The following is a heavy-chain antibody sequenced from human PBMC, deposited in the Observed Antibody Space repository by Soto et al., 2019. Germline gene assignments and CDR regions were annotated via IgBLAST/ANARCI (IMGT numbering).Heavy chain of an antibody. J-gene: IGHJ6*02. CDR3: ARGGRRATMVRGVRLGYYGMDV. V-gene: IGHV4-34*01. Sequence: SETLSLTCAVYGGSFSGYYWSWIRQPPGRGLEWIGEINHSGSTNYNPSLKSRVTISVDTSKNQFSLKLSSVTAADTAVYYCARGGRRATMVRGVRLGYYGMDVWGQGTTVTVSS. D-gene: IGHD3-10*01. CDR2: INHSGST. CDR1: GGSFSGYY.